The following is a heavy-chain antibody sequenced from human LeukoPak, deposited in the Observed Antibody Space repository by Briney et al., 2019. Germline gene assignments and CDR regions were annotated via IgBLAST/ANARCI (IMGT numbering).Heavy chain of an antibody. V-gene: IGHV3-11*01. CDR1: GFTFSDYY. D-gene: IGHD3-10*01. Sequence: GGSLRLSCAASGFTFSDYYMSWIRQAPGKGLEWVSYISSSGSTIYYADSVKGRFTISRDNAKNSLYLQMNSLRAEDTAVYYCARSQGSDKIEIYFDYWGQGTLVTVSS. CDR2: ISSSGSTI. CDR3: ARSQGSDKIEIYFDY. J-gene: IGHJ4*02.